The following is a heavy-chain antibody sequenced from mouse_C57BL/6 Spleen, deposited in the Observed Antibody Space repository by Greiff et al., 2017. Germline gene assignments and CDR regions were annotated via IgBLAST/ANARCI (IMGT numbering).Heavy chain of an antibody. CDR3: AREATAQATECAY. CDR1: GYTFTSYW. J-gene: IGHJ3*01. CDR2: IYPGSGST. V-gene: IGHV1-55*01. D-gene: IGHD3-2*02. Sequence: QVQLQQPGAELVKPGASVKLSCKASGYTFTSYWITWVKQRPGQGLEWIGDIYPGSGSTNYNEKFKSKATLTVDTSSSTAYLQLSSLTSEDAAVYYCAREATAQATECAYWGQGTLVTVSA.